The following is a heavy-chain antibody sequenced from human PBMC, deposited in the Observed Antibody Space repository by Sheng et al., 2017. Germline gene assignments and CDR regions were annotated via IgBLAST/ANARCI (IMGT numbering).Heavy chain of an antibody. Sequence: QVQLVQSGAEVKKPGASVKVSCKASGYTFTGYYMHWVRQAPGQGLEWMGWINPNSGGTNYAQKFQGRVTMTRDTSISTAYMELSRLRSDDTAVYYCARDLLAVAGRNWFDPWGQGTLVTVSS. V-gene: IGHV1-2*02. CDR1: GYTFTGYY. J-gene: IGHJ5*02. CDR3: ARDLLAVAGRNWFDP. CDR2: INPNSGGT. D-gene: IGHD6-19*01.